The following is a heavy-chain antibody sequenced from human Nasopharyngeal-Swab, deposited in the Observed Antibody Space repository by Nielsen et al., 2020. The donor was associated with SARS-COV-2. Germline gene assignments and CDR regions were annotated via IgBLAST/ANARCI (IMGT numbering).Heavy chain of an antibody. CDR2: IYYSGST. CDR3: AREERPLGNWFDP. D-gene: IGHD7-27*01. V-gene: IGHV4-31*02. J-gene: IGHJ5*02. Sequence: PGKGLEWIGYIYYSGSTYYNPSLKSRVTISVDTSKNQFSLKLSSVTAADTAVYYSAREERPLGNWFDPWGQGTLVTVSS.